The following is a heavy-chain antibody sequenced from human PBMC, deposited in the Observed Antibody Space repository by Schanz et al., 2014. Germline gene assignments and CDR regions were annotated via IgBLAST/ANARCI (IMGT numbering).Heavy chain of an antibody. V-gene: IGHV1-8*01. CDR2: MNPTTGNR. J-gene: IGHJ4*02. CDR1: GYSFTTYD. CDR3: AIHYGDRAL. Sequence: QVQLVQSGAEVKKPGASVRVSCKASGYSFTTYDVNWVRQATGQGLEWMGWMNPTTGNRGYAQNFQGRDTMTRDTSLKTAYMEMADLKFEDGGLYCCAIHYGDRALWGQGTLIAVSS. D-gene: IGHD4-17*01.